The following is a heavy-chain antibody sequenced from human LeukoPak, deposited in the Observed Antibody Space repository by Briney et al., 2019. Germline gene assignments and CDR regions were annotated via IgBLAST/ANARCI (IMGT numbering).Heavy chain of an antibody. D-gene: IGHD6-6*01. CDR3: AKDAARPTSVAHGY. J-gene: IGHJ4*02. CDR2: IRYSGSNK. Sequence: PGGSLTLSCAPSGFTLSSYGMHSVRQAPSKGLEWVAFIRYSGSNKYYADSVKGLFTISRDNSKNTLYLQMNSLRAEDTAVYYCAKDAARPTSVAHGYWGQGTLVTVS. CDR1: GFTLSSYG. V-gene: IGHV3-30*02.